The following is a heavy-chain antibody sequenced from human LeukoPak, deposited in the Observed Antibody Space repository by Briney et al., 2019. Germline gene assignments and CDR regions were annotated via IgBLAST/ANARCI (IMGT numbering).Heavy chain of an antibody. V-gene: IGHV3-21*01. CDR1: GFTFSSYS. D-gene: IGHD3-3*01. Sequence: GGSLRLSCAASGFTFSSYSMNWVRQAPGKGLEWVSSISSSSSYIYYADSVKGRFTISRDNAKNSLYLQMNSLRAEDTAVYYCARDGYDFWSGYYIRYYYYGMDVWGQGTTVTVSS. CDR2: ISSSSSYI. CDR3: ARDGYDFWSGYYIRYYYYGMDV. J-gene: IGHJ6*02.